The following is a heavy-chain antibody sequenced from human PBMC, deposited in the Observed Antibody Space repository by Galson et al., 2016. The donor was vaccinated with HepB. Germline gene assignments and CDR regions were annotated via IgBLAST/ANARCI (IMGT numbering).Heavy chain of an antibody. Sequence: TLSLTCTVSGGSISSYYWSWIRQPPGKGLEWIGYIYDTGSTNYNPSLKSRVTISVETSKNQFSLKLSYVTAADTAVYYCARDKGLAAAGWGNMDYWGQGTLVTVSS. V-gene: IGHV4-59*01. J-gene: IGHJ4*02. D-gene: IGHD6-13*01. CDR1: GGSISSYY. CDR2: IYDTGST. CDR3: ARDKGLAAAGWGNMDY.